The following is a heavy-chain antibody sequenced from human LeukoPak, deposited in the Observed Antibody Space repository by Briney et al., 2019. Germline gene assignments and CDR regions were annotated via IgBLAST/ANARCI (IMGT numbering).Heavy chain of an antibody. J-gene: IGHJ4*02. CDR2: ISTNGGTT. CDR1: GFTFSSHA. Sequence: GGSLRLSCAASGFTFSSHAMQWVRQAPGKGLEYVSAISTNGGTTYYANSVKGRFTISRDNSKNTLYLQMGSLRAEDMAVYYCARSPDYWGQGTLVTVSS. CDR3: ARSPDY. V-gene: IGHV3-64*01.